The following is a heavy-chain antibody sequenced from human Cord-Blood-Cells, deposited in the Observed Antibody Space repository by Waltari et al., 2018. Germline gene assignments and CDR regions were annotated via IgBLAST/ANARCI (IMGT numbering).Heavy chain of an antibody. D-gene: IGHD6-13*01. J-gene: IGHJ4*02. CDR1: GFSLSTSGVG. V-gene: IGHV2-5*01. CDR2: IYWNDDK. CDR3: AHSSSGSSSWYYFDY. Sequence: QITLKESGPTLVKPTQTLTLPCTFSGFSLSTSGVGVGWIRQPPGKALEWLALIYWNDDKRYSPSLKSRLTITKDTSKNQVVLTMTNMDPVDTATYYCAHSSSGSSSWYYFDYWGQGTLVTVSS.